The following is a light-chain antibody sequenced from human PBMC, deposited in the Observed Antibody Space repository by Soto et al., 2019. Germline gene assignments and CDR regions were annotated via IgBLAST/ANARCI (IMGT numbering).Light chain of an antibody. CDR2: GAS. V-gene: IGKV3-20*01. J-gene: IGKJ5*01. Sequence: ELVLTQSPGTLSLSQGERATLSCRASQSVSSSYLAWYQQKPGQAPRLLIYGASSRATGIPDRFSGSGSGTDFTLTISRLKPEDFAVYYCQQYGSSPLITVGRGTRLEIK. CDR3: QQYGSSPLIT. CDR1: QSVSSSY.